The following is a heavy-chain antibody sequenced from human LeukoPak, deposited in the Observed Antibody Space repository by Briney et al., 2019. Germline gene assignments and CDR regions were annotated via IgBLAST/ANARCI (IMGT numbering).Heavy chain of an antibody. Sequence: ASVTVSCKASGYTFTGYYMHWVRQAPGQGLEWMGWINPNSGGTNYAQKLQGRVTMTTDTSTSTAYMELRSLRSDDTAVYYCARTYSSSDNWFDPWGQGTLVTVSS. D-gene: IGHD6-6*01. CDR2: INPNSGGT. CDR3: ARTYSSSDNWFDP. V-gene: IGHV1-2*02. J-gene: IGHJ5*02. CDR1: GYTFTGYY.